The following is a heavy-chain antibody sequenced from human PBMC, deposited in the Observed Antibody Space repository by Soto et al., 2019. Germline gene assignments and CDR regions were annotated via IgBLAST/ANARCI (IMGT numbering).Heavy chain of an antibody. CDR3: ARELSTIVRAYN. V-gene: IGHV3-21*01. Sequence: GSLRLSCAASGFTFTSHNIYWFRQAPGKGLEWVSSISPYGHSMYYADSVKGRFTVSKDNAKSSVYLRMDSLRAEDTAMYYCARELSTIVRAYNWGQGTLVTVSS. J-gene: IGHJ4*02. CDR2: ISPYGHSM. CDR1: GFTFTSHN. D-gene: IGHD3-10*01.